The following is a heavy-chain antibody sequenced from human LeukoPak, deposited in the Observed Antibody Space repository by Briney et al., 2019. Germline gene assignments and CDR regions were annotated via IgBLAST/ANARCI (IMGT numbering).Heavy chain of an antibody. CDR2: INQDASEI. CDR1: RFTFSNYW. Sequence: PGGSLTLSCAASRFTFSNYWMTWVRQAPGKGLEWVGNINQDASEINYVDSVKGRFTISRVNAENSLYLQMNSLRAEDTAIYYCARDRHINSWSNDRFDYWGQGALVTVSS. CDR3: ARDRHINSWSNDRFDY. J-gene: IGHJ4*02. V-gene: IGHV3-7*01. D-gene: IGHD6-13*01.